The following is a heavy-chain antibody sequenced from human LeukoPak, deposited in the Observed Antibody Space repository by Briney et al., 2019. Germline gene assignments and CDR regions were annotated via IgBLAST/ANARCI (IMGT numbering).Heavy chain of an antibody. J-gene: IGHJ1*01. CDR1: GFTFSSYS. D-gene: IGHD4-17*01. V-gene: IGHV3-21*01. Sequence: GGSLRLSYAASGFTFSSYSMNWVRQAPGKGLEWVSSISSSSSYIYYADSVKGRFTISRDNAKNSLYLQMNSLRAEDTAVYYCAKDLYYGVYFQVGQHWGQGTLVTVSS. CDR3: AKDLYYGVYFQVGQH. CDR2: ISSSSSYI.